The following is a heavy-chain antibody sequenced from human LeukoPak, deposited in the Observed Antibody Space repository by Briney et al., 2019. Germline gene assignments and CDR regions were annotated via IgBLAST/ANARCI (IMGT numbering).Heavy chain of an antibody. V-gene: IGHV3-30*03. Sequence: GGSLRLSCAASGFTFSTYGMHWVRQAPGKGLEWVAVLSSDGSNKYYADSVKGRFAISRDNSKNTLYLQMNSLRPEDTAVYYCARDARESSGRKFDYWGQGTLVTVSS. D-gene: IGHD6-19*01. J-gene: IGHJ4*02. CDR3: ARDARESSGRKFDY. CDR1: GFTFSTYG. CDR2: LSSDGSNK.